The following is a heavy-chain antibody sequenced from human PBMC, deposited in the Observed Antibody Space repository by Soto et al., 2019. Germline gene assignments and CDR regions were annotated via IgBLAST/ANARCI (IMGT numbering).Heavy chain of an antibody. V-gene: IGHV4-59*01. J-gene: IGHJ5*02. Sequence: KASETLSLTCTVSGGSISSYYWSWIRQPPGKGLEWIGYIYYSGSTNYNPSLKSRVTISVDTSKNQLSLKLSSVTAADTAVYYCARDYSSSSVGWFDPWGQGTLVTVSS. CDR3: ARDYSSSSVGWFDP. CDR1: GGSISSYY. D-gene: IGHD6-6*01. CDR2: IYYSGST.